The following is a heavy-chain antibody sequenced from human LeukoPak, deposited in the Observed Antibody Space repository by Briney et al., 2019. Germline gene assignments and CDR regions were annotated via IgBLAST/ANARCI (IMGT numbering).Heavy chain of an antibody. CDR2: IYHSGST. D-gene: IGHD3-22*01. V-gene: IGHV4-39*07. CDR1: GGSISSSSYY. Sequence: SETLSLTCTVSGGSISSSSYYWGRIRQPPGKGLEWIGYIYHSGSTYYDPSLKSRVTISVDRSKNQFSLKLSSVTAADTAVYYCARGSDSSGYYYGRWFDPWGQGTLVTVSS. CDR3: ARGSDSSGYYYGRWFDP. J-gene: IGHJ5*02.